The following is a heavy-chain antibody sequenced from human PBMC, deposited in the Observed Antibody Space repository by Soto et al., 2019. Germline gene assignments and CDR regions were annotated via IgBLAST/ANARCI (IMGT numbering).Heavy chain of an antibody. D-gene: IGHD1-1*01. CDR3: ARERLGRDGYNGRAWFDP. J-gene: IGHJ5*02. CDR2: ISAYNGNT. Sequence: QVQLVQSGAEVKKPGASVKVSCKASGYTFTSYGISWVRQAPGQGLEWMGWISAYNGNTNYAQKLQGRVTMTTDTXTXTXCRELRSLRSDDTAVYYCARERLGRDGYNGRAWFDPWGQGTLVTVSS. V-gene: IGHV1-18*01. CDR1: GYTFTSYG.